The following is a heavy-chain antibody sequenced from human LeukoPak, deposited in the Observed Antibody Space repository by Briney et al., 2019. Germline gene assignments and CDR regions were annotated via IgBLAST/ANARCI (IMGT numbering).Heavy chain of an antibody. D-gene: IGHD1-7*01. J-gene: IGHJ4*02. CDR1: GYTFADYY. CDR3: ARGRTSYVDY. Sequence: GASVKVSCKASGYTFADYYMHWIRQAPGQGLQWMGWINPNSGGTNYAQKFQGRVTMTRDTSISTAYMELSRLRSDDTAVYYCARGRTSYVDYWGQGTLVTVSS. CDR2: INPNSGGT. V-gene: IGHV1-2*02.